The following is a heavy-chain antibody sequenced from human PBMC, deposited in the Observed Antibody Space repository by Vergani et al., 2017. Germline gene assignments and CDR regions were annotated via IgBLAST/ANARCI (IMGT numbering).Heavy chain of an antibody. V-gene: IGHV4-34*01. CDR3: ARDASRNYYDSSGYPGYFDY. D-gene: IGHD3-22*01. CDR2: INHSGST. J-gene: IGHJ4*02. CDR1: GGSFSGYY. Sequence: QVQLQQWGAGLLKPSETLSLTCAVYGGSFSGYYWSWIRQPPGKGLEWIGEINHSGSTNYNPSLKSRVTISVDTSKNQFSLKLSSVTAADTAVYYCARDASRNYYDSSGYPGYFDYWGQGTLVTVSS.